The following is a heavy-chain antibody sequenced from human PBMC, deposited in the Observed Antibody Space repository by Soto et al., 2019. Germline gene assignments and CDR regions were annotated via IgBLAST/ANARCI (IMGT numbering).Heavy chain of an antibody. J-gene: IGHJ4*02. Sequence: QVQLVESGGGVVQPGRSLRLSCAASGFTFSSYGMHWVRQAPGKGLEWVAVIWYDGSNKYYADSVKGRFTISRDNYKNKLYLQMNSLRAEDTAVYYCARDRYGSSGLRFPSPVDYWGQGTLVTVSS. D-gene: IGHD2-2*01. CDR3: ARDRYGSSGLRFPSPVDY. V-gene: IGHV3-33*01. CDR2: IWYDGSNK. CDR1: GFTFSSYG.